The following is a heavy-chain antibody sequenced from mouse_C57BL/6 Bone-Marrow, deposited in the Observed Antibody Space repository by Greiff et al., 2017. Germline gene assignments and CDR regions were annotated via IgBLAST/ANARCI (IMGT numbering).Heavy chain of an antibody. CDR3: ESATGAWFAY. V-gene: IGHV1-61*01. D-gene: IGHD1-1*02. J-gene: IGHJ3*01. CDR1: GYTFTSYW. CDR2: IYPSDSET. Sequence: QVQLQQPGAELVRPGSSVKLSCKASGYTFTSYWMDWVKQRPGQGLEWIGNIYPSDSETHYNQKFKDKATLTVDKSSSTAYMQLSSLTSEDSAVYYCESATGAWFAYWGQGTLVTVSA.